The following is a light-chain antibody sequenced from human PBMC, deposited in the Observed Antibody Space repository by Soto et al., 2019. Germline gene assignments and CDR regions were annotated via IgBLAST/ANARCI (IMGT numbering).Light chain of an antibody. CDR2: KAS. Sequence: DIQMTQSPSTLSASVGDRVTITCRASQSIDIWLAWYQQKPGKAPNLLIYKASTLATGVPSRFTGSGSGTEFTLTINSLQPDDFETYYCQQYNTFSTFGQGTKVEIK. J-gene: IGKJ1*01. V-gene: IGKV1-5*03. CDR1: QSIDIW. CDR3: QQYNTFST.